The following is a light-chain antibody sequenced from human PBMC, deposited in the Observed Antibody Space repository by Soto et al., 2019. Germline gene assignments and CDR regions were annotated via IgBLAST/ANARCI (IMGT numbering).Light chain of an antibody. Sequence: EIVLTQSPATLSSFPGDRVTLSCRASQAVNTRLAWYQHKPGQAPRLLIYGASTRATGIPARFSGSGSGTDFTLTISRLEPEDFAVYYCQQYGSSGTFGQGTKVDIK. CDR1: QAVNTR. CDR3: QQYGSSGT. CDR2: GAS. J-gene: IGKJ1*01. V-gene: IGKV3-20*01.